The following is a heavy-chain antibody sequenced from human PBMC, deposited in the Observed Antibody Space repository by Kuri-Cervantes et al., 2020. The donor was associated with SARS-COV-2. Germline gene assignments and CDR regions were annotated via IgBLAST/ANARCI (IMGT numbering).Heavy chain of an antibody. J-gene: IGHJ6*02. D-gene: IGHD6-6*01. CDR1: GYTFSSYA. CDR3: ARSIAAPYGDYYYYYGMDV. CDR2: IIPIFGTA. V-gene: IGHV1-69*13. Sequence: SVKVSCKASGYTFSSYAISWVRQAPGQGLEWMGGIIPIFGTANYAQKFQGRVTITADESTSTAYMELSSLRSEDTAVYYCARSIAAPYGDYYYYYGMDVWGQGTTVTVSS.